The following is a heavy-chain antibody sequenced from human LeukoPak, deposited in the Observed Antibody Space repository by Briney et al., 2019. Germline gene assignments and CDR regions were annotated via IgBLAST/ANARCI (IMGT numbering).Heavy chain of an antibody. J-gene: IGHJ1*01. CDR2: ISSSSSYI. CDR1: GFTFSSYS. CDR3: ARDGSAAADTRFQH. Sequence: GGSLRLSCAASGFTFSSYSMNWVRQAPGKGLEWVSSISSSSSYIYYADSVKGRFTISRDNAKNSLYLQMNSLRAEDTAVYYCARDGSAAADTRFQHWGQGTLVTVSS. D-gene: IGHD6-13*01. V-gene: IGHV3-21*01.